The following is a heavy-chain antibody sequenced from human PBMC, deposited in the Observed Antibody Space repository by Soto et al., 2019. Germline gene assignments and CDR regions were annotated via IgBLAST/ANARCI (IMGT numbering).Heavy chain of an antibody. CDR2: IYVTGTT. J-gene: IGHJ4*02. V-gene: IGHV4-30-4*01. CDR1: GDSMNHGAYY. Sequence: QVQLQESGPGLVKPSQTLSLTCNVSGDSMNHGAYYWSWVRQSPEKGLEWIGYIYVTGTTYYNPSFKSRVSISVDRASRRFSLGLTSVTAEDTAVYSCARLYGSYILAGNDFDSWGQGSLVTVSS. CDR3: ARLYGSYILAGNDFDS. D-gene: IGHD1-26*01.